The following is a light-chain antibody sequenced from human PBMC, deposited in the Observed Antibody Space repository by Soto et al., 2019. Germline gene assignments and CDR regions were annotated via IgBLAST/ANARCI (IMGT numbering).Light chain of an antibody. J-gene: IGLJ1*01. CDR2: EVN. V-gene: IGLV2-14*01. CDR1: SSDIGLYNY. Sequence: QSVLSQPASMSGSPGQSITIPCTGASSDIGLYNYVSWYQHHPGKAPKLLISEVNVRPSGLSDRFSASKAGNTASLTISGLQPEDEAYYYCSSLSTTSTPIVFGSGTQRTVL. CDR3: SSLSTTSTPIV.